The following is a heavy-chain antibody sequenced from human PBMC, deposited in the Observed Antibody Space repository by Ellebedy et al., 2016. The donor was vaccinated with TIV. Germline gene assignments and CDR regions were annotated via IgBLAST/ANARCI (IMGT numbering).Heavy chain of an antibody. V-gene: IGHV1-18*01. D-gene: IGHD3-9*01. CDR2: ISAYNGNT. CDR1: GYTFTSYG. CDR3: AREDTYYDILTGYFDL. Sequence: ASVKVSXXASGYTFTSYGISWVRQAPGQGLEWMGWISAYNGNTNYAQKLQGRVTMTTDTSTSTAYMELSSLRSEDTAVYYCAREDTYYDILTGYFDLWGRGTLVTVSS. J-gene: IGHJ2*01.